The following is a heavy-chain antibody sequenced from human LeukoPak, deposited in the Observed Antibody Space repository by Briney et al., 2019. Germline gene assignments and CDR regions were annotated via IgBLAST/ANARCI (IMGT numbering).Heavy chain of an antibody. CDR2: TNPNSGGT. CDR1: GYTFTGYY. Sequence: ASVKVSCKASGYTFTGYYMHWVRQAPGQGLEWMGRTNPNSGGTNYAQKFQGRVTMTRDTSISTAYMELSRLRSDDTAVYYCARDRGYGSGDYWGQGTLVTVSS. CDR3: ARDRGYGSGDY. J-gene: IGHJ4*02. D-gene: IGHD3-10*01. V-gene: IGHV1-2*06.